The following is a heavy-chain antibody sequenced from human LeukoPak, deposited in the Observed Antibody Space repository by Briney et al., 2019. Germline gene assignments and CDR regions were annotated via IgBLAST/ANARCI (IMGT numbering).Heavy chain of an antibody. CDR1: GFTFSSYA. D-gene: IGHD3-3*02. V-gene: IGHV3-30-3*01. J-gene: IGHJ4*02. Sequence: GGSLRLSCAASGFTFSSYAMHWVRQAPGKGLEWVAVISYDGSNKYYADSVKGRFTISRDNSKNTLYLQMNSLRAEDTAVYYCASKLGFDYWGQGTLVTVSS. CDR2: ISYDGSNK. CDR3: ASKLGFDY.